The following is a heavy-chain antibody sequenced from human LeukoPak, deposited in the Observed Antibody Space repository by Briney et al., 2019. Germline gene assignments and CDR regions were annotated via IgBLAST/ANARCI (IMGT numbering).Heavy chain of an antibody. CDR1: GFTFSSYA. J-gene: IGHJ4*02. CDR3: AKDLQYSSSWYPLAYFDY. Sequence: GGSLRLSCAASGFTFSSYAMSWVRQAPGKGLEWVSAISGSGGSTYYADSVKGRFTISRDNSKNTLYLQMNSLRAEDTAVYYCAKDLQYSSSWYPLAYFDYWGQGTLVTVSS. CDR2: ISGSGGST. D-gene: IGHD6-13*01. V-gene: IGHV3-23*01.